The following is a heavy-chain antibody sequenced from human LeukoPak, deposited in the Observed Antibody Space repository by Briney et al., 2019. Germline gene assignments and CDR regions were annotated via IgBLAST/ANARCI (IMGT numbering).Heavy chain of an antibody. CDR2: IKQDGSEK. CDR3: AREDCSSTSCSGGMDV. V-gene: IGHV3-7*01. Sequence: GGSLRLSCAASGFTFSSYWMSWVRQAPGKGLEWVANIKQDGSEKYYVDSVKGRFTISRDNAKNSLYLQMNSLRAEDTAVYYCAREDCSSTSCSGGMDVRGQGTTVTVSS. CDR1: GFTFSSYW. D-gene: IGHD2-2*01. J-gene: IGHJ6*02.